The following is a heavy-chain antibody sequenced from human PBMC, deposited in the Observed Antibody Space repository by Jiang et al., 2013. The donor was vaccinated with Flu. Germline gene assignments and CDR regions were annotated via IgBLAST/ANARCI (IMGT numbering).Heavy chain of an antibody. V-gene: IGHV1-46*02. D-gene: IGHD1-26*01. CDR1: GYTFNSYY. CDR3: ATFAGATGTFDH. CDR2: INPSGGGT. Sequence: DVMKPGASVKVSCTTSGYTFNSYYLHWVRQAPGHGLEWMGVINPSGGGTTYAQKFQGRLIMTRDKSTSTVYMELSNLRAEDTAVYYCATFAGATGTFDHWGQGTLVTVST. J-gene: IGHJ4*02.